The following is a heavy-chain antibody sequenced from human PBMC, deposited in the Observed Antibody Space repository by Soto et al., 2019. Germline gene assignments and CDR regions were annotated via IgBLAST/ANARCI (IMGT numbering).Heavy chain of an antibody. J-gene: IGHJ6*02. CDR1: GFTFSNYA. V-gene: IGHV3-30*18. CDR3: AKARAIFGVVIISDYYYDMNV. Sequence: QVQLVESGGGVVHPGRSLRLSCAVSGFTFSNYAMHWVRQAPGKGLEWVAVISFDGSNEYYKDSVKGRFTISRDNSKDTVYLQLNSLGAEDTAVYYCAKARAIFGVVIISDYYYDMNVWGQGTTVTVSS. CDR2: ISFDGSNE. D-gene: IGHD3-3*01.